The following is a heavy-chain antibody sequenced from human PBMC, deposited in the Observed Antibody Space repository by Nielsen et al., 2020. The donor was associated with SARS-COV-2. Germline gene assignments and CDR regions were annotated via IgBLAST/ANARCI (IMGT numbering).Heavy chain of an antibody. V-gene: IGHV4-34*01. D-gene: IGHD1-26*01. CDR3: ARDAGSGSHYNWFDP. J-gene: IGHJ5*02. CDR2: INHSGST. CDR1: GGSFSGYY. Sequence: SETLSLTCAVYGGSFSGYYWSWIRQPPGKGLEWIGEINHSGSTNYNPSLKSRVTISVDTSKNQFSLKLSSVTAADTAVYYCARDAGSGSHYNWFDPWGQGTLVTVSS.